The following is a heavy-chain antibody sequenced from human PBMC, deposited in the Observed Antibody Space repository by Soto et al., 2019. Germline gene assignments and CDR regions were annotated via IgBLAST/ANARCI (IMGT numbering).Heavy chain of an antibody. D-gene: IGHD3-22*01. CDR1: GGSCAGYW. CDR2: VDPSDSQT. V-gene: IGHV5-10-1*01. Sequence: PGVFLKIWCKGAGGSCAGYWITWVRQKPGKGLEWMGRVDPSDSQTYYSPSFRGHVTISVTKSITTVFLQWSSLRASDTAMYYCARQIYDSDTGPNFQYYFDSWGQGTPVTVSS. J-gene: IGHJ4*02. CDR3: ARQIYDSDTGPNFQYYFDS.